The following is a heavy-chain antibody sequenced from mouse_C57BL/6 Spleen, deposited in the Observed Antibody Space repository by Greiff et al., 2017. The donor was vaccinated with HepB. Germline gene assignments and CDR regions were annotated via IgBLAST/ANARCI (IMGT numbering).Heavy chain of an antibody. D-gene: IGHD1-1*01. J-gene: IGHJ4*01. CDR3: ARRGTTVVVGDYYAMDY. CDR2: IHPNSGST. Sequence: QVQLQQPGAELVKPGASVKLSCKASGYTFTSYWMHWVKQRPGQGLEWIGTIHPNSGSTNYNEKFKSKATLTVDKSSSTAYMQLSSLTSEDSAVYYCARRGTTVVVGDYYAMDYWGQGTSVTVSS. CDR1: GYTFTSYW. V-gene: IGHV1-64*01.